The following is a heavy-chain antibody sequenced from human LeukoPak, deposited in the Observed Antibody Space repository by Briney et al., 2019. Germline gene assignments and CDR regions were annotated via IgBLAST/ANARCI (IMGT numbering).Heavy chain of an antibody. CDR3: ARDYYGSGSYYTSNYYYGMDV. CDR2: IKPDGSEK. Sequence: GGSLRLSCAASGFIFRSYWMSWVRQAPGKGLEWVANIKPDGSEKNSVDFVKGRFTISRDNANNSLYLQMNSLRTEDTAVYFCARDYYGSGSYYTSNYYYGMDVWGQRTTVTVSS. CDR1: GFIFRSYW. V-gene: IGHV3-7*01. D-gene: IGHD3-10*01. J-gene: IGHJ6*02.